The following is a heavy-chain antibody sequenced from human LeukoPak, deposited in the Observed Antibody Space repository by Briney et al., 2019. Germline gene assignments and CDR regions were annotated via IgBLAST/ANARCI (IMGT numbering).Heavy chain of an antibody. D-gene: IGHD3-16*01. CDR1: GGSISSYY. J-gene: IGHJ6*02. V-gene: IGHV4-59*01. Sequence: SETLSLTCTVSGGSISSYYWSWIRQPPGKGLEWIGYIYYSGSTNYNPSLKSRVTISVDTSKNQFSLKLSSVTAADTAVYYCARVGGANYYYYGMDVWGQGTTVTVSS. CDR3: ARVGGANYYYYGMDV. CDR2: IYYSGST.